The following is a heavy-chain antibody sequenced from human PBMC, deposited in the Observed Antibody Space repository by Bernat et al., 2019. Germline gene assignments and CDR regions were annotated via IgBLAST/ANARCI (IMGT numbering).Heavy chain of an antibody. J-gene: IGHJ6*02. V-gene: IGHV4-59*08. CDR3: ARLQGYYYYYGMDV. CDR2: IYYSGST. CDR1: GGSISSYY. Sequence: QVLLQESGPGLVKPSETLSLTCTVSGGSISSYYWSWIRQPPGKGLEWIGYIYYSGSTNYNPSLKSRVTISVDTSKNQFSLKLSSVTAADTAVYYCARLQGYYYYYGMDVWGQGTTVTVSS.